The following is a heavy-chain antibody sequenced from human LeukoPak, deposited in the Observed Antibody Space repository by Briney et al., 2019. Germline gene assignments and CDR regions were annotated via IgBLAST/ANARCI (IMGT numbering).Heavy chain of an antibody. V-gene: IGHV4-30-2*01. D-gene: IGHD6-13*01. Sequence: SETLSLTCAVSGGSISSGGYSWSWIRQPPGKGLEWIGYIYHSGSTYYNPSLKSRVTIPVDRSKNQFSLKLSSVTAADTAVYYCATDSQGYSSSWFQYYYYYGMDVWGQGTTVTVSS. CDR3: ATDSQGYSSSWFQYYYYYGMDV. CDR2: IYHSGST. J-gene: IGHJ6*02. CDR1: GGSISSGGYS.